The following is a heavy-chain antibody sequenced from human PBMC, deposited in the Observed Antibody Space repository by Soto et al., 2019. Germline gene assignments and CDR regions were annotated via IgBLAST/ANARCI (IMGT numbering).Heavy chain of an antibody. J-gene: IGHJ6*02. CDR2: IWYDGSNK. CDR1: GFTFSSYG. V-gene: IGHV3-33*01. Sequence: QVQLVESGGGVVQPGRSLRLSCAASGFTFSSYGMHWVRQAPGKGLEWVAVIWYDGSNKYYADSVKGRFTISRDNSKNTLYLQMTSLRAEDTAXXXXAXXXXXGXXCYYYGMDVWGQGTTVTVSS. CDR3: AXXXXXGXXCYYYGMDV.